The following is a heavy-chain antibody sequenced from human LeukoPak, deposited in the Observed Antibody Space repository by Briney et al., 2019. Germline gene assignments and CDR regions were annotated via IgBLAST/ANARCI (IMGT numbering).Heavy chain of an antibody. D-gene: IGHD1-26*01. J-gene: IGHJ4*02. Sequence: GGSLRLSCAASGFTFSSYAMSWVRQAPGKGLEWVSAISGSGGSTYYADSVKGRFTISRDNSKNTLYLQMNSLRAEDTAVYYCARDLGGSYYTFDYWGQGTLVTVSS. V-gene: IGHV3-23*01. CDR2: ISGSGGST. CDR1: GFTFSSYA. CDR3: ARDLGGSYYTFDY.